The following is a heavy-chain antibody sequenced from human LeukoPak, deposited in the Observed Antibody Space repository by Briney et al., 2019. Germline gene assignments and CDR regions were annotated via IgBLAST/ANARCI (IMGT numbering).Heavy chain of an antibody. D-gene: IGHD3-3*01. CDR1: GGSISSYY. Sequence: SETLSLTCTVSGGSISSYYWSWIRQPAGKGLEWIGRIYTSGSTNYNPSLKSRVTMSVDTSKNQFSLKLSSVTAADTAVYYCARDPNVLRFLEWHHSYYYYGMDVWGQGTTVTVSS. CDR2: IYTSGST. J-gene: IGHJ6*02. CDR3: ARDPNVLRFLEWHHSYYYYGMDV. V-gene: IGHV4-4*07.